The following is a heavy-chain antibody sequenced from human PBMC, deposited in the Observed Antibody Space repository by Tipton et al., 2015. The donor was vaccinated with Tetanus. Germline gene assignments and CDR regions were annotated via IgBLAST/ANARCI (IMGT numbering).Heavy chain of an antibody. Sequence: TLSLTCAVTGGSISGPNWWSWVRQIPGKGLEWIGEVVVGDSNYNPSLKSRVTISLDKSKNEISLRLRSVTAADTAVYYCARDRSPAYYSDYSGYVWAFDIWGQGTMVSVSS. CDR3: ARDRSPAYYSDYSGYVWAFDI. V-gene: IGHV4-4*02. CDR2: VVVGDS. J-gene: IGHJ3*02. CDR1: GGSISGPNW. D-gene: IGHD3-22*01.